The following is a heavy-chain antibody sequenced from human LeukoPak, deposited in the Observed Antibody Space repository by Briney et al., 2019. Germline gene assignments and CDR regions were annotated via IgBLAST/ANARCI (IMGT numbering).Heavy chain of an antibody. CDR1: GGSFSGYY. CDR2: INHSGST. CDR3: ARGWYSSYFDY. Sequence: DPSETLSLTCAVYGGSFSGYYWSWIRQPPGKGLEWIGEINHSGSTNYNPSLKSRVTISVDTSKNHFSLKLSSMTAADTAVYYCARGWYSSYFDYWGQGTLVTVSS. J-gene: IGHJ4*02. D-gene: IGHD6-13*01. V-gene: IGHV4-34*01.